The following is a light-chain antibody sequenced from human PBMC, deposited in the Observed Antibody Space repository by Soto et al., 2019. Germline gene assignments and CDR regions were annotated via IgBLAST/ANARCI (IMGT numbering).Light chain of an antibody. CDR1: QSVSSN. V-gene: IGKV3-15*01. CDR3: QQYNNWPPCT. Sequence: EIVMTQSPATLSVSPGERATLSCRASQSVSSNLAWYQQKPGQAPRLLIYGASTRATGIPTRFSGSGSGTEFTLTISSLQSEDFAVYYCQQYNNWPPCTFGHGIKLEIK. CDR2: GAS. J-gene: IGKJ2*02.